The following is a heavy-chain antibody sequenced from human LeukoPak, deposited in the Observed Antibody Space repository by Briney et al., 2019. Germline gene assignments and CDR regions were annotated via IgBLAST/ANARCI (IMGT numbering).Heavy chain of an antibody. CDR1: GGSISSYY. Sequence: SETLSLTCTVSGGSISSYYWSWIRQPPGKGLEWIGHIYYSGSTNYNPSLKSRVTTSADTSKNQFSLKLNSMTAADTAVYYCANFGFGGPRGGRLDYWGQGTLVTVSS. CDR3: ANFGFGGPRGGRLDY. D-gene: IGHD4-23*01. J-gene: IGHJ4*02. V-gene: IGHV4-59*01. CDR2: IYYSGST.